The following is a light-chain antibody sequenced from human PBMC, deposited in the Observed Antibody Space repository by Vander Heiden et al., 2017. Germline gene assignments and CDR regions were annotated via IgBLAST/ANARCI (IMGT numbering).Light chain of an antibody. Sequence: DIVLTQSPGTLSLSPGERASLSCRASQSGSSSYLAWYQQKPGQAPRLLIYAASSRATGIPDRFSGGGSGTDFTLTISRLEPEDFAVYYCQQDDNSPRTFGPGTKVEIK. CDR3: QQDDNSPRT. V-gene: IGKV3-20*01. J-gene: IGKJ1*01. CDR1: QSGSSSY. CDR2: AAS.